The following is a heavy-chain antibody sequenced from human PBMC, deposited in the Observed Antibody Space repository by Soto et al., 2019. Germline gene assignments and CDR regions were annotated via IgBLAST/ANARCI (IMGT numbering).Heavy chain of an antibody. CDR2: IIPIFGTA. Sequence: SVKVSCKASGGTFSSYAISWVRQAPGQGLEWMGGIIPIFGTANYAQKFQGRVTITADKSTSTAYMELSSLRSEDTAVYYCIITYIVVVVAAVPFDYWGQGTLVTVSS. CDR3: IITYIVVVVAAVPFDY. J-gene: IGHJ4*02. V-gene: IGHV1-69*06. D-gene: IGHD2-15*01. CDR1: GGTFSSYA.